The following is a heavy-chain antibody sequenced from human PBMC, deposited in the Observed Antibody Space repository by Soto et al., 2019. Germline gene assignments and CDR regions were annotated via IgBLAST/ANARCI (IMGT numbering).Heavy chain of an antibody. V-gene: IGHV4-4*02. J-gene: IGHJ6*02. D-gene: IGHD1-26*01. CDR1: GGSISSSNW. CDR2: IYHSGST. Sequence: SETLSLTCAVSGGSISSSNWWSWVRQPPGKGLEWIGEIYHSGSTNYNPSLKSRVTISVDKSKNQFSLKLSSVTAADTAVYYCARVSGSSYYGMDVWGQGTTVTVSS. CDR3: ARVSGSSYYGMDV.